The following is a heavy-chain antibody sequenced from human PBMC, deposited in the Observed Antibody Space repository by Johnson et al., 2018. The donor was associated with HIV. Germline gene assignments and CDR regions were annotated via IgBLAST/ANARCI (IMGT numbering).Heavy chain of an antibody. D-gene: IGHD3-22*01. CDR2: INWNGGST. CDR3: ARVRWVYYSISFGNAFDI. J-gene: IGHJ3*02. CDR1: RFIFDDYG. Sequence: VQLVESGGGMVRPGGSLRLSCAASRFIFDDYGMSWVRQAPGKGLEWVSGINWNGGSTGYADSVRGRFTISRDNAKNSLYLRMNKLRVEDTALYYSARVRWVYYSISFGNAFDIWGQGTIVTVSS. V-gene: IGHV3-20*04.